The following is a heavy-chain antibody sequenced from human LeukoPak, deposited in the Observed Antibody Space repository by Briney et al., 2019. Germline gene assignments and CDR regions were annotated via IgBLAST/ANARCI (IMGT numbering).Heavy chain of an antibody. J-gene: IGHJ4*02. CDR1: GGSISSYH. CDR3: ARGGDYGDLRYFDY. D-gene: IGHD4-17*01. CDR2: IYYSGST. V-gene: IGHV4-59*01. Sequence: SETLSLTCTVSGGSISSYHWSWIRQPPGKGLEWIGYIYYSGSTNYNPSLKSRVTISLDTSKNQFSLKLSSVTAADTAVYYCARGGDYGDLRYFDYWGQGTLVTVSS.